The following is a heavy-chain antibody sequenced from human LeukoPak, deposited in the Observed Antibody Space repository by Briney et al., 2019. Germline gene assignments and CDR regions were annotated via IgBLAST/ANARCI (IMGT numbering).Heavy chain of an antibody. Sequence: GGSLRLSCAASGFTFDDYGMSWVRQAPGKGLEWVSYISSSGSTIYYADSVKGRFTISRDNAKNSLYLQMNSLRAEDTAVYYCARGSGYSYGYDRYFDYWGQGTLVTVSS. CDR2: ISSSGSTI. CDR3: ARGSGYSYGYDRYFDY. J-gene: IGHJ4*02. V-gene: IGHV3-48*03. D-gene: IGHD5-18*01. CDR1: GFTFDDYG.